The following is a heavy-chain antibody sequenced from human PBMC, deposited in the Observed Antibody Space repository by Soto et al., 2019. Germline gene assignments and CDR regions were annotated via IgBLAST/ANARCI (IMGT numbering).Heavy chain of an antibody. Sequence: GESLKISCKGSGYSFAGYWITWVRQKPGKGLEWMGRIDPSDSQTYYSPSFRGHVTISVTKSITTVFLQWRSLRASDTAMYYCARQIYDSDTGPNFQYYFDSWGQGTPVTVSS. V-gene: IGHV5-10-1*01. J-gene: IGHJ4*02. CDR2: IDPSDSQT. CDR1: GYSFAGYW. D-gene: IGHD3-22*01. CDR3: ARQIYDSDTGPNFQYYFDS.